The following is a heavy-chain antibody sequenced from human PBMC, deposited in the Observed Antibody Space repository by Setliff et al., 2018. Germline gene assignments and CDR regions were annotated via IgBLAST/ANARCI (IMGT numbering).Heavy chain of an antibody. CDR1: GGSISSYY. Sequence: SETLSLTCTVSGGSISSYYWSWIRQPPGKRLEWIGYIYYSGSTNYNPSLESRVTISVDTSNTQFSLRLNSATSADTAVYYCARLRGAFDYWGQGTLVTVSS. J-gene: IGHJ4*02. V-gene: IGHV4-59*01. CDR2: IYYSGST. D-gene: IGHD3-16*01. CDR3: ARLRGAFDY.